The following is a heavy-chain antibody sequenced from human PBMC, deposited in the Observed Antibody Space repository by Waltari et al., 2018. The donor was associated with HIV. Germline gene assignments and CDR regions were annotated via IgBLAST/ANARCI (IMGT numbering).Heavy chain of an antibody. V-gene: IGHV1-69*01. CDR1: GGTFSSYA. J-gene: IGHJ6*02. CDR2: IIPNVGTA. CDR3: ARGSSGYCGGDCYSNYYYGMDV. Sequence: QVQLVQSGAEVKKPGSSVKVSCKASGGTFSSYAISWVRQAPGQGLEWMGGIIPNVGTANYAQKFQGRVTITADESTSTAYMELSSLRSEDTAVYYCARGSSGYCGGDCYSNYYYGMDVWGQGTTVTVSS. D-gene: IGHD2-21*02.